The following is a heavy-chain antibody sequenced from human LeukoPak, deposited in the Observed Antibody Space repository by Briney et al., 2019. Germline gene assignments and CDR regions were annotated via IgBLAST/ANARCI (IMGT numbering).Heavy chain of an antibody. V-gene: IGHV4-31*03. CDR1: GGSISSGGYY. Sequence: SETLSLTCTVSGGSISSGGYYWSWIRQHPGKGLEWIGCIYYSGSTYYNPSLKSRVTISVDTSKNQFPLKLSSVTAADTAVYYCARDRGYSYGSYFDYWGQGTLVTVSS. D-gene: IGHD5-18*01. CDR3: ARDRGYSYGSYFDY. CDR2: IYYSGST. J-gene: IGHJ4*02.